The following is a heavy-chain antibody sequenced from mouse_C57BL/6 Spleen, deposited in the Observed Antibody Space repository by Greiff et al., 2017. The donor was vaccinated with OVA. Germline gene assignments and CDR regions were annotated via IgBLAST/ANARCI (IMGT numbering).Heavy chain of an antibody. CDR2: ISDGGSYT. CDR3: ARAPGSYYAMDY. D-gene: IGHD1-1*02. Sequence: EVQVVESGGGLVKPGGSLKLSCAASGFTFSSYAMSWVRQTPEKRLEWVATISDGGSYTYYPDNVKGRFTISRDNAKNNLYLQMSHLKSEDTAMYYCARAPGSYYAMDYWGQGTSVTVSS. CDR1: GFTFSSYA. J-gene: IGHJ4*01. V-gene: IGHV5-4*01.